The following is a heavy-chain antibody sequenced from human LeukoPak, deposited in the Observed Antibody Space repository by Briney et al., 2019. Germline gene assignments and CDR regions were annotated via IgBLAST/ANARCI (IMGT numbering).Heavy chain of an antibody. V-gene: IGHV3-9*01. CDR1: GFTFDDYA. D-gene: IGHD5-12*01. CDR3: AKATGGYDSIDSGYFDL. Sequence: HPGRSLRLSCAASGFTFDDYAMHWVRQAPGKGLEWVSGISWNSGSIGYADSVKGRFTISRDNAKNSLYLQMNSLRAEDTALYYCAKATGGYDSIDSGYFDLWGRGTLVTVSS. CDR2: ISWNSGSI. J-gene: IGHJ2*01.